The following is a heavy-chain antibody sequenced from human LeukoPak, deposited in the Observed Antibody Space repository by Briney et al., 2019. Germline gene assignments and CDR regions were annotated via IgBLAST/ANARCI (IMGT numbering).Heavy chain of an antibody. CDR2: ISSSSSYI. D-gene: IGHD3-3*01. CDR1: GFTFSSYS. V-gene: IGHV3-21*01. Sequence: GGSLRLSCAASGFTFSSYSMNWVRQAPGKGLEWVSSISSSSSYIYYADSVKGRFTISRDNAENSLYLQMNSLRAEDTAVYYCAIDDFWSGGHGYWGQGTLVTVSS. CDR3: AIDDFWSGGHGY. J-gene: IGHJ4*02.